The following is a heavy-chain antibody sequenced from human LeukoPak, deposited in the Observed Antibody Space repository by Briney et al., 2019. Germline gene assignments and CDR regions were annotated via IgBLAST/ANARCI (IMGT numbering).Heavy chain of an antibody. CDR1: AFSLSSYS. J-gene: IGHJ3*02. V-gene: IGHV3-21*01. CDR2: ISSSGNFI. CDR3: TRDLSLQFSGASCFVSQWAFDI. D-gene: IGHD2-15*01. Sequence: GGSLRLSREGAAFSLSSYSMKWVRQAPGKGLEWVSSISSSGNFIEYADSLKGRFTMSRDSAQNSVHLHMNSLGVEDTAVYYCTRDLSLQFSGASCFVSQWAFDIWGQGTMVAVSS.